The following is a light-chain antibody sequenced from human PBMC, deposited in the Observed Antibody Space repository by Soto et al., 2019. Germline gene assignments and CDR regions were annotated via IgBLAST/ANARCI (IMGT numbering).Light chain of an antibody. CDR2: GAS. CDR1: QSVSSD. Sequence: EIVMTQSPAALSVSSGERATLSCRASQSVSSDLAWYQQKPXQAHRLXXYGASTRATGIPARFSGSGSGTEFTLTISSLQSEDFAVYYGQQYKNWPPWTFGQGTKVDIK. V-gene: IGKV3-15*01. CDR3: QQYKNWPPWT. J-gene: IGKJ1*01.